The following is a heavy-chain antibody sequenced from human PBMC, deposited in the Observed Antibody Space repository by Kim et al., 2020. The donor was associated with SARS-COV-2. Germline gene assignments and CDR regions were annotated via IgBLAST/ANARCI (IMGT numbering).Heavy chain of an antibody. J-gene: IGHJ5*02. CDR1: GGSFSGYY. CDR2: INHSGST. V-gene: IGHV4-34*01. Sequence: SETLSLTCAVYGGSFSGYYWSWIRQPPGKGLEWIGEINHSGSTNYNPSLKSRVTISVDTSKNQFSLKLSSVTAADTAVYYCARWPPPADYYGSGSHNWFDPWGQGTLVTVSS. CDR3: ARWPPPADYYGSGSHNWFDP. D-gene: IGHD3-10*01.